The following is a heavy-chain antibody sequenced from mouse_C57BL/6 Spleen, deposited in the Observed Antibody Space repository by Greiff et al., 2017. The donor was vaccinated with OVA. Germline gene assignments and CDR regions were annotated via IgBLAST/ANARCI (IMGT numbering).Heavy chain of an antibody. CDR3: ARRRRVYFDV. V-gene: IGHV1-61*01. Sequence: QVQLQQPGAELVRPGSSVKLSCKASGYTFTSYWMDWVKQRPGQGLEWIGNIYPSDSETHYNQKFKDKATLTVDKSSSTAYMQLSSLTSEDSAVYDCARRRRVYFDVWGTGTTVTVSS. CDR2: IYPSDSET. CDR1: GYTFTSYW. J-gene: IGHJ1*03.